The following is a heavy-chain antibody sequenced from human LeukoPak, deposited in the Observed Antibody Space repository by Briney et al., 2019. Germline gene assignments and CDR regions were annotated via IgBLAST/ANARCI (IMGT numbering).Heavy chain of an antibody. CDR2: IYYSGST. V-gene: IGHV4-39*07. J-gene: IGHJ3*02. D-gene: IGHD3-9*01. CDR3: ARQRYFDWLLPEGDAFDI. CDR1: GGSISSSSYY. Sequence: SETLSLTCTVSGGSISSSSYYWGWIRQPPGKGLEWIGSIYYSGSTYYNPSLKSRVTISVDTSKNQFSLKLSSVTAADTAVYYCARQRYFDWLLPEGDAFDIWGQGTMVTVSS.